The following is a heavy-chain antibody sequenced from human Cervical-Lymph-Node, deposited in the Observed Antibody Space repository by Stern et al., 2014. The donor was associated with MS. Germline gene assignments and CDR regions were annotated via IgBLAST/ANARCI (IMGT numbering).Heavy chain of an antibody. CDR3: ARGDSEAPIYYFDY. CDR1: GGTFRNYA. J-gene: IGHJ4*02. Sequence: VQLVESGAEVKKPGSSVKVSCKTSGGTFRNYAISWVRQAPGHGLEWMGGITPIFDATNYAQKFQGRITITADESTRTAYMELSSLRSDDTAMYYCARGDSEAPIYYFDYWGQGTLVTVSS. CDR2: ITPIFDAT. V-gene: IGHV1-69*01. D-gene: IGHD2-21*01.